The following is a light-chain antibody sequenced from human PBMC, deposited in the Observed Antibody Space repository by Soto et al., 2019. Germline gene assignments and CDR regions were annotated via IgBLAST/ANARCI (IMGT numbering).Light chain of an antibody. Sequence: QLVLTQPPSVSGAPGQRVTISCTGSSSNIGAGYDVHWYQQLPGTAPKLLIYGNSNRPSGVPDRFSDSKSGTSASLAITGLQAEDEADYYCQSYDASLSGRVVFGGGTQLTVL. CDR1: SSNIGAGYD. CDR2: GNS. J-gene: IGLJ2*01. V-gene: IGLV1-40*01. CDR3: QSYDASLSGRVV.